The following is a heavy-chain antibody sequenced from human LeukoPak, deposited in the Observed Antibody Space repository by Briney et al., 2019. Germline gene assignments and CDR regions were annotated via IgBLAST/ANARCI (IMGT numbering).Heavy chain of an antibody. CDR1: GFTFSDFY. D-gene: IGHD4-17*01. Sequence: TGGSLRLSCAASGFTFSDFYMSWIRQAPGKGLEWVSYISSSGSTIYYADSVKGRFTISRDNAKNSLYLQMNGLRAEDTAVYYCARFYGENYFDYWGQGTLVTVSS. J-gene: IGHJ4*02. CDR2: ISSSGSTI. CDR3: ARFYGENYFDY. V-gene: IGHV3-11*04.